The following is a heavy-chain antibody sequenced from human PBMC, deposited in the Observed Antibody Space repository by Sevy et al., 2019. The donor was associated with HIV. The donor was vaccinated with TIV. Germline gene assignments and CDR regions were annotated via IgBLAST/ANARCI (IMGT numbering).Heavy chain of an antibody. CDR3: ARARIAAAGIEFDY. V-gene: IGHV4-59*13. Sequence: SETLSLTCTVSGGSISSYYWSWIRQPPGKGLEWIGYIYYSGRTNYNPSLKSRVTISVDTSKNQFSLKLSSVTAADTAVYYCARARIAAAGIEFDYWGQGTLVTVSS. J-gene: IGHJ4*02. D-gene: IGHD6-13*01. CDR2: IYYSGRT. CDR1: GGSISSYY.